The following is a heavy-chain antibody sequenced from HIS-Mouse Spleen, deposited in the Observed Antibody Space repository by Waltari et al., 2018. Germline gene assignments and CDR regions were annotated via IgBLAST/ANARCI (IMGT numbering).Heavy chain of an antibody. CDR3: ARDIKAAAC. CDR1: GFPARSNY. Sequence: EVQLVESGGGLVQPGGSLSLSCSASGFPARSNYMGWGRQAPGKGLEWVSVIYSGGSTYYADSVKGRFTISRDNSKNTLYLQMNSLRAEDTAVYYCARDIKAAACWGQGTLVTVSS. V-gene: IGHV3-66*01. CDR2: IYSGGST. J-gene: IGHJ4*02. D-gene: IGHD6-13*01.